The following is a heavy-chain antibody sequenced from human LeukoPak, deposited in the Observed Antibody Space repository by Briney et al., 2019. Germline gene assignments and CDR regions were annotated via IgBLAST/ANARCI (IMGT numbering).Heavy chain of an antibody. V-gene: IGHV4-4*07. J-gene: IGHJ4*02. D-gene: IGHD3-22*01. CDR1: GGSICSYY. Sequence: SETLSLTCTVSGGSICSYYWSWIRQPAGKGLEWIGRIYTSGSTNYNPSLKSRVTMSVDTSKNQFSLKLSSVTAADTAVYYCARETAYYYDSSGYWTYYFDYWGQGTLVTVSS. CDR2: IYTSGST. CDR3: ARETAYYYDSSGYWTYYFDY.